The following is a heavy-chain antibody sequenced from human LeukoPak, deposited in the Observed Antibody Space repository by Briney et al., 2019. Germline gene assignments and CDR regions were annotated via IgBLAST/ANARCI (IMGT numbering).Heavy chain of an antibody. CDR1: GGSFRGYY. CDR3: ARGGYLYYYYYGMDV. D-gene: IGHD5-18*01. V-gene: IGHV4-34*01. Sequence: SETLSLTCAVYGGSFRGYYWSWIRQPPGKGLEWIGEINHSGSTNYNPSLKSRITISVDTSKNQFSLKLRSVTAADTAVYYCARGGYLYYYYYGMDVWGQGTTVTVSS. J-gene: IGHJ6*02. CDR2: INHSGST.